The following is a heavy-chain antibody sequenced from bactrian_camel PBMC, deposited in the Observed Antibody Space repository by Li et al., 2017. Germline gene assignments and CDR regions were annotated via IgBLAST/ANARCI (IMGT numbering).Heavy chain of an antibody. J-gene: IGHJ4*01. CDR2: IDNDDIP. Sequence: HVQLVESGGGSVQSGGSLSLSCVASGDTDRNYCMGWFRQAPGKEREAVAAIDNDDIPMYADSVKGRFTISEDNVENVLYLEMNSLKPEDTAMYYCAAVPWRLCPARTPGKLRIAEYIYWGQGTQVTVS. CDR3: AAVPWRLCPARTPGKLRIAEYIY. D-gene: IGHD1*01. V-gene: IGHV3S53*01. CDR1: GDTDRNYC.